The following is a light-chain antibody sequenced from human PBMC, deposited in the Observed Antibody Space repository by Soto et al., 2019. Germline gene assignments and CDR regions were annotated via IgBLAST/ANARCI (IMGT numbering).Light chain of an antibody. V-gene: IGLV2-8*01. Sequence: QSALTQPASVSGSPGQSITISCTGTSSDVGGYNYVSWYQQHPGKAPKLMIYEVTKRPSGVPDRFSDSKSGNTASLTVSGLQTEDEADYYCSSYAATNNYVFGSGTKLTVL. CDR1: SSDVGGYNY. J-gene: IGLJ1*01. CDR3: SSYAATNNYV. CDR2: EVT.